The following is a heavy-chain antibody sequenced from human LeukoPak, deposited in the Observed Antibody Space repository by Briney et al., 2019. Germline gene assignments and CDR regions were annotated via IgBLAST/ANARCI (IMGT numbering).Heavy chain of an antibody. CDR3: ARDGYDLDFDY. Sequence: GGTLRLSCAASGFTFSSYGMSWVRQAPGKGLEWVSAISGSGGSTYYADSVKGRFTISRDKSKNTVYLQMNGLRAEDTAVYYCARDGYDLDFDYWGQGTLVTVSS. CDR1: GFTFSSYG. D-gene: IGHD5-12*01. J-gene: IGHJ4*02. V-gene: IGHV3-23*01. CDR2: ISGSGGST.